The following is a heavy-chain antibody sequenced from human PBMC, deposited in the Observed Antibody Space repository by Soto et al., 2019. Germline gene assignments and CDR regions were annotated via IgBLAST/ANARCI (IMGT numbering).Heavy chain of an antibody. CDR3: ARASRYTSSWFYFNY. D-gene: IGHD6-13*01. CDR1: GASISRGGYY. CDR2: IYYSGST. J-gene: IGHJ4*02. Sequence: SEALSLTCPVSGASISRGGYYLSWIRQHPGKGLEWIGYIYYSGSTDYNSALKSRVTISVDTSKNQFSLKLSSVTAADTAVYYCARASRYTSSWFYFNYWGQGTLVTVSS. V-gene: IGHV4-30-4*08.